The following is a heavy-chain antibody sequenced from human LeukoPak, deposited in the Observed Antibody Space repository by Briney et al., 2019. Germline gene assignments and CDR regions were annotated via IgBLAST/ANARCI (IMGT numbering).Heavy chain of an antibody. CDR3: ARGGYCSSTSCYTNWFDP. D-gene: IGHD2-2*01. J-gene: IGHJ5*02. Sequence: SETLSLTCAVYGGSFSGYYWSWIRQPPGKGLEWIGEINHSGSTNYNPSLKSRATISVDTSKNQFSLKLSSVTAADTAVYYCARGGYCSSTSCYTNWFDPWGQGTLVTVSS. V-gene: IGHV4-34*01. CDR1: GGSFSGYY. CDR2: INHSGST.